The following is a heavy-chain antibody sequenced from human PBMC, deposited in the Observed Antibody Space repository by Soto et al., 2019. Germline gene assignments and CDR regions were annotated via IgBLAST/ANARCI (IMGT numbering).Heavy chain of an antibody. Sequence: PGGSLRLSCAASGFTFSSRWMHWVRQAPGKGLEWVSRISSGGATIYYADSVKGRFTISRDNSKNTLYLQMNSLRAEDTAVYYCAPVGAPFDYWGQGTLVTVSS. V-gene: IGHV3-23*01. D-gene: IGHD1-26*01. CDR3: APVGAPFDY. J-gene: IGHJ4*02. CDR2: ISSGGATI. CDR1: GFTFSSRW.